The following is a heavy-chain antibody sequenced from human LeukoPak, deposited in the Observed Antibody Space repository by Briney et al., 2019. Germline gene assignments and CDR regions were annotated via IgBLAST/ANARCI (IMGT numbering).Heavy chain of an antibody. CDR1: GGSISSSSYY. Sequence: SETPSLTCTVSGGSISSSSYYWGWIRQPPGKGLEWIGSIYYSGSTYYNPSLKSRVTISVDTSKNQFSLKLSSVTAADTAVYYCAESRDGYNRGADAFDIWGQGTMVTVSS. D-gene: IGHD5-12*01. V-gene: IGHV4-39*05. J-gene: IGHJ3*02. CDR2: IYYSGST. CDR3: AESRDGYNRGADAFDI.